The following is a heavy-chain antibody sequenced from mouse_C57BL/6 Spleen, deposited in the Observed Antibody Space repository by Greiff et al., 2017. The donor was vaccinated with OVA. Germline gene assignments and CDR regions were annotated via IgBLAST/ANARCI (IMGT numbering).Heavy chain of an antibody. J-gene: IGHJ2*01. V-gene: IGHV1-64*01. CDR3: ARPNYYGSSLYFDY. D-gene: IGHD1-1*01. CDR1: GYTFTIYW. Sequence: QVQLQQPGAELVKPGASVKLSCKASGYTFTIYWMHWVKQRPGQGLEWIGMIHPNSGSTNYNEKFKSKATLTVDTSSSTAYMQLSSLPSEDSAVYYCARPNYYGSSLYFDYWGQGTTLTVSS. CDR2: IHPNSGST.